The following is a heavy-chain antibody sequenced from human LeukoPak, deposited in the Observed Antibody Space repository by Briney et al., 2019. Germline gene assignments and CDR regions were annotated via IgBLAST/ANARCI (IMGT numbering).Heavy chain of an antibody. CDR3: ARGPPYCGSTSCYDSSGLYYYYYGMDV. J-gene: IGHJ6*04. Sequence: SETLSLTCAVYGGSFSGYYWSWIRQPPGKGLEWIGEINHSGSTNYNPSLKSRVTISVDTSKNQFSLKLSSVTAADTAVYYCARGPPYCGSTSCYDSSGLYYYYYGMDVWGKGTTVTVSS. V-gene: IGHV4-34*01. CDR2: INHSGST. CDR1: GGSFSGYY. D-gene: IGHD2-2*01.